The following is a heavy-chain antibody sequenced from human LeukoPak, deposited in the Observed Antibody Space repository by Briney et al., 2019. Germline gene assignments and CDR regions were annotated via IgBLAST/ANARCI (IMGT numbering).Heavy chain of an antibody. V-gene: IGHV3-30*02. J-gene: IGHJ5*02. CDR3: AKLRDYGDYGGFGP. CDR1: GFTFSSYA. D-gene: IGHD4-17*01. Sequence: GGSLRLSCAASGFTFSSYAMHWVRQAPGKGLEWVAFIRYDGSNTYYADSVKGRFTISKDTSKNTLYLQMNSLRSADTAVYYCAKLRDYGDYGGFGPWGPGTPVTVSS. CDR2: IRYDGSNT.